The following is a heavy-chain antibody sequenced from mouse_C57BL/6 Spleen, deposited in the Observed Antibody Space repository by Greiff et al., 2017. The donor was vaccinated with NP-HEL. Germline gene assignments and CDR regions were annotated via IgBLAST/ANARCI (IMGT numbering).Heavy chain of an antibody. CDR3: ARDQDPPHVHFDY. D-gene: IGHD3-2*02. CDR1: GFTFSSYA. CDR2: ISDGGSYT. Sequence: EVKVVESGGGLVKPGGSLKLSCAASGFTFSSYAMSWVRQTPEKRLEWVATISDGGSYTYYPDNVKGRFTISRDNAKNNLYLQMSHLKSEDTAMYYCARDQDPPHVHFDYWGQGTTLTVSS. V-gene: IGHV5-4*01. J-gene: IGHJ2*01.